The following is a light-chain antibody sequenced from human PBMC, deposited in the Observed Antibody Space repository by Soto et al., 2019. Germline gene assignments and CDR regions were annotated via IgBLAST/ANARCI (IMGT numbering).Light chain of an antibody. CDR3: RQGLTTPLT. CDR2: LGS. J-gene: IGKJ4*01. V-gene: IGKV2-28*01. CDR1: QSLLSSNGNNY. Sequence: DIVLTQSPLSLPVTPGEPASISCRSSQSLLSSNGNNYLDWYLQKPGQSPQVLIYLGSNRASGVPDRFSGSGSGTDFTLKISRVEAEDVGVYYCRQGLTTPLTFGGGTKVEIK.